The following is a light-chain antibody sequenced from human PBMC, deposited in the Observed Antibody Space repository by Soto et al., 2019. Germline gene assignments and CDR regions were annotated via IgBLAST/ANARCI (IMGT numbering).Light chain of an antibody. V-gene: IGKV4-1*01. Sequence: DIVMTQSPDSLAVSLGERATINCKSSQSVLDISNNKNYLAWYQQKPRQPPKLLISWASARESGVPDRFSGSGSGTDFTLTISSLQAEDAAVYYCQQYYRTPPTFGQGTKLEIK. CDR1: QSVLDISNNKNY. CDR3: QQYYRTPPT. CDR2: WAS. J-gene: IGKJ2*01.